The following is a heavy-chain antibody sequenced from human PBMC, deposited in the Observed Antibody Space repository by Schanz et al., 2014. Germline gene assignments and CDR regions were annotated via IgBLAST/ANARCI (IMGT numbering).Heavy chain of an antibody. CDR2: IYYSRST. Sequence: QLQLQESGPGLVKPSETLSLTCTASGGSISSSTYYWGWIRQPPGKGLGWIGIIYYSRSTYSNTSHRRRFTIPDNAANNHFFLMQSSGTAADTAVYYCAKTSVLYPWGYFDYWGQGTMVTVSS. CDR3: AKTSVLYPWGYFDY. D-gene: IGHD2-8*01. J-gene: IGHJ4*03. CDR1: GGSISSSTYY. V-gene: IGHV4-39*02.